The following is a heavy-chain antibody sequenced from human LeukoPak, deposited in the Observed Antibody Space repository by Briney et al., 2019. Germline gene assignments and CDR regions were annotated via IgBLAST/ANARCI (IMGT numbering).Heavy chain of an antibody. CDR3: AKDRGTVTTFDY. CDR1: GFTFSSYA. CDR2: ISGSGGST. V-gene: IGHV3-23*01. Sequence: PGGSLRLSCAASGFTFSSYAMGWVRQAPGKGLEWVSAISGSGGSTYYADSVKGRFTISRDNSKNTLYLQMNSLRAEDTAIYYCAKDRGTVTTFDYWGQGTLVTVSS. D-gene: IGHD4-17*01. J-gene: IGHJ4*02.